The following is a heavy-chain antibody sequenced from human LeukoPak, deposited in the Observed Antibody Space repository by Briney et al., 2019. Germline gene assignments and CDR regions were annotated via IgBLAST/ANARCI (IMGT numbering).Heavy chain of an antibody. J-gene: IGHJ5*02. Sequence: SVKVSCKASGYSFTSYYVHWVRQAPGQGLEWMGRIIPILGIANYAQKSQGRVTITADKSTSTAYMELSSLRSEDTAVYYCARDIYCSSTSCYNGNWFDPWGQGTLVTVSS. CDR3: ARDIYCSSTSCYNGNWFDP. V-gene: IGHV1-69*04. CDR2: IIPILGIA. D-gene: IGHD2-2*02. CDR1: GYSFTSYY.